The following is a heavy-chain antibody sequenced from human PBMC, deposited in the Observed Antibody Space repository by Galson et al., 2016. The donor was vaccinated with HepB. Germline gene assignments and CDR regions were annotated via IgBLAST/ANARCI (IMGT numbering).Heavy chain of an antibody. D-gene: IGHD5-18*01. CDR2: IWHDGSNK. CDR1: GFTFSAYG. V-gene: IGHV3-33*01. CDR3: ARAFRYGFVTHYYGMDV. J-gene: IGHJ6*02. Sequence: SLRLSCAASGFTFSAYGMHWVLQAPGKGLEWVAVIWHDGSNKYYADSVKGRFTISRDNSKNTLYLQMNSLRAEDTAVYYCARAFRYGFVTHYYGMDVWGQGTTVTVSS.